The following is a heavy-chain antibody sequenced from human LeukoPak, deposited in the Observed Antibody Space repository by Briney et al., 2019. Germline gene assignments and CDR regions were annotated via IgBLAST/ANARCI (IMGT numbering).Heavy chain of an antibody. CDR2: ISSSSSYI. D-gene: IGHD3-3*01. CDR3: ARVFQPAYDFWSGYTNYFDY. Sequence: PGGSLRLSCAASGFTFSSYSMNWVRQAPGKGLEWVSSISSSSSYIYYADSVKGRFTISRDNAKNSLYLQMNSLRAEDTAVYYCARVFQPAYDFWSGYTNYFDYWGHGTLVTVSS. CDR1: GFTFSSYS. J-gene: IGHJ4*01. V-gene: IGHV3-21*01.